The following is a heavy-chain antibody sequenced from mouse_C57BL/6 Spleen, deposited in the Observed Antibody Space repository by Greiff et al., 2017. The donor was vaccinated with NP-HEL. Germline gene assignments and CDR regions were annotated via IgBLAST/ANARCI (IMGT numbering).Heavy chain of an antibody. D-gene: IGHD3-3*01. V-gene: IGHV1-69*01. CDR2: IDPSDSYA. Sequence: QVQLKQPGAELVMPGASVKLSCKASGYTFTSYWMHWVKQRPGQGLEWIGEIDPSDSYANYNQKFKGKATLTVDKSSSTAYMERSSLTSEDSAVYYCARGDIYWYFDVWGTGTTVTVSS. CDR1: GYTFTSYW. J-gene: IGHJ1*03. CDR3: ARGDIYWYFDV.